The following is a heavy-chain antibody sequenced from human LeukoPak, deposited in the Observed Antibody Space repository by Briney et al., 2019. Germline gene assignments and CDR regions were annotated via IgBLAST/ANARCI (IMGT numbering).Heavy chain of an antibody. CDR3: AKASGQAGYCSSTSCHYTFDY. CDR2: ISYDGSNK. V-gene: IGHV3-30*18. J-gene: IGHJ4*02. D-gene: IGHD2-2*01. Sequence: GGSLRLSCAASGFTFSSYGMHWVRQAPGKGLEWVAVISYDGSNKYYADSVKGRFTISRDNSKNTLYLQMNSLRAEDTTVYYCAKASGQAGYCSSTSCHYTFDYWGQGTLVTVSS. CDR1: GFTFSSYG.